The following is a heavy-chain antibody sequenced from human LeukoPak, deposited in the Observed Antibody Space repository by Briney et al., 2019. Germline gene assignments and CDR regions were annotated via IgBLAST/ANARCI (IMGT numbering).Heavy chain of an antibody. J-gene: IGHJ4*02. D-gene: IGHD3-3*01. CDR1: GYTFTGYY. CDR2: INPNSGGT. V-gene: IGHV1-2*02. Sequence: GASVKVSCKASGYTFTGYYMHWVRQAPGQGLEWMGWINPNSGGTNYAQKFQGRVTMTRDTSTSTAYMELSRLRSDDTAVYYCARLRYYDFWSALGDWGQGSLVTVSS. CDR3: ARLRYYDFWSALGD.